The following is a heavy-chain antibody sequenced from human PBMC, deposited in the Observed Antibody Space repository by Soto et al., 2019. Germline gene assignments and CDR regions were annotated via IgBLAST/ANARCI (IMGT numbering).Heavy chain of an antibody. J-gene: IGHJ6*03. Sequence: GGSLRLSCAASGFTFSSYWMSWVRQAPGKGLEWVANIKQDGSEKYYVDSVKGRFTISRDNAKNSRYLQMNSLRAEDTAVYYCAREHSRSIVLMVYAISGDYYYYYMDVWGKGTTVTVSS. CDR3: AREHSRSIVLMVYAISGDYYYYYMDV. CDR1: GFTFSSYW. V-gene: IGHV3-7*01. D-gene: IGHD2-8*01. CDR2: IKQDGSEK.